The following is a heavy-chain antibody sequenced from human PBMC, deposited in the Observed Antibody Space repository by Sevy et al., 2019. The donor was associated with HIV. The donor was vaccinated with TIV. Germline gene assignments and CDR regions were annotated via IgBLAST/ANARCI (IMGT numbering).Heavy chain of an antibody. D-gene: IGHD1-1*01. Sequence: SETLSLTCSLSGDSINTNRRWSLVRQPPGQGLEWIGEIFRTGKANYNASLESRVTISVDPSNNQIYLRLTSVTAADTAFYYCARHMTTTGTRGFDYWGQGALVTVSS. CDR2: IFRTGKA. J-gene: IGHJ4*02. CDR3: ARHMTTTGTRGFDY. V-gene: IGHV4-4*02. CDR1: GDSINTNRR.